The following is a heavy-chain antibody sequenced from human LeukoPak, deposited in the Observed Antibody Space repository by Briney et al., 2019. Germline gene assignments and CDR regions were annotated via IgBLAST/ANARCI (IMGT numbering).Heavy chain of an antibody. Sequence: SETLSLTCTVSGYSISSGYYWGWIRQPPGKGLEWIGSIYHSGSTYYNPSLKSRVTISVDTSKNQFSLKLSSVTAADTAVYYCARDVNYYDSSGYYDWGQGTLVTVSS. V-gene: IGHV4-38-2*02. D-gene: IGHD3-22*01. CDR3: ARDVNYYDSSGYYD. J-gene: IGHJ4*02. CDR1: GYSISSGYY. CDR2: IYHSGST.